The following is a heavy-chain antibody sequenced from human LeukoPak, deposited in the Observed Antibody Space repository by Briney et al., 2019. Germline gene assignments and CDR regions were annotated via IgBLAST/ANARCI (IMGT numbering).Heavy chain of an antibody. D-gene: IGHD3-10*01. CDR3: ASGRRSGSYSYYFDY. CDR1: AFTFSNYG. Sequence: GGSLRLSCAGSAFTFSNYGMHWVRQAPGKGLEWVALLSYDGSNKYYADSVKGRFTISRDNSKNTLYLQMNSLRAEDTAVYYCASGRRSGSYSYYFDYWGQGTLVTVSS. CDR2: LSYDGSNK. J-gene: IGHJ4*02. V-gene: IGHV3-30*03.